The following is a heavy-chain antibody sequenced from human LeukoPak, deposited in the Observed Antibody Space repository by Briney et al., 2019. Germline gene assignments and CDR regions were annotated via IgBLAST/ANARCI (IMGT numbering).Heavy chain of an antibody. D-gene: IGHD3-16*01. CDR1: GYSISSDCY. Sequence: SETLSLTCTVSGYSISSDCYWGWIRQPPGKGLEWIGVIYHSGTTYYNPSLKSRVTVLVETSKNQFSLRLSSVTAADTAVYYCARQVTSKHYFDYWGQGTLVTVSS. J-gene: IGHJ4*02. CDR3: ARQVTSKHYFDY. CDR2: IYHSGTT. V-gene: IGHV4-38-2*02.